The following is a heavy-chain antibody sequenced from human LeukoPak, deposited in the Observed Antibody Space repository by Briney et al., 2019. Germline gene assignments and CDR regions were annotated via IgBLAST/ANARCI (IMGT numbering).Heavy chain of an antibody. V-gene: IGHV4-31*03. CDR2: IYYSGST. J-gene: IGHJ4*02. CDR3: ARAPRLGVTTSLFDY. Sequence: SETLSLTCTVSGGSISSGGYYWSWIRQHPGKGLEWIGYIYYSGSTYYNPPLKSRVTISVDTSKNQFSLKLSSVTAADTAVYYCARAPRLGVTTSLFDYWGQGTLVTVSS. D-gene: IGHD4-17*01. CDR1: GGSISSGGYY.